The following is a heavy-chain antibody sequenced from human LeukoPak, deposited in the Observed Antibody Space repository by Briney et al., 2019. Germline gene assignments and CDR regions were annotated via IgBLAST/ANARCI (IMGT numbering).Heavy chain of an antibody. CDR1: GFTFSNYG. V-gene: IGHV3-33*01. CDR3: ATNFDY. CDR2: IWHDGNTK. D-gene: IGHD2-8*01. Sequence: GGSLRLSCSTSGFTFSNYGMHWVRQAPGKGLGWVAVIWHDGNTKYYADSVKGRFTISRDNSKNTLYLQMNSLRAEDTAMYYCATNFDYWGQGTLVTVSS. J-gene: IGHJ4*02.